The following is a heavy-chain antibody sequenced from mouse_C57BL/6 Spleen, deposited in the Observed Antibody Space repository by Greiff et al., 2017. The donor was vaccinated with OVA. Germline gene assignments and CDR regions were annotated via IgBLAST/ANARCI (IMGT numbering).Heavy chain of an antibody. CDR1: GYAFSSSW. V-gene: IGHV1-82*01. CDR3: ARDGLLIPFDD. CDR2: IYPGDGDT. J-gene: IGHJ2*01. Sequence: VQLVESGPELVKPGASVKISCKASGYAFSSSWMNWVKQRPGKGLEWIGRIYPGDGDTNYNGKFKGKATLTAEKSSSTAYMQLSSLTSEDSAVYFCARDGLLIPFDDWGQGTTLTVSS. D-gene: IGHD2-3*01.